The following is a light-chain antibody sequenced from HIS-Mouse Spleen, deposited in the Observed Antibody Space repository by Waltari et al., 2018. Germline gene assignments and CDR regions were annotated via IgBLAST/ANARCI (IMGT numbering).Light chain of an antibody. CDR3: QSADSSGTYQDVV. V-gene: IGLV3-25*03. CDR1: AFPKQY. CDR2: KDS. J-gene: IGLJ2*01. Sequence: SYELTQPPSVSVSPGQTARITCSGDAFPKQYAYWYQQKPGQAPLLVIYKDSERPSGIPERFSGSSSGTTVTLTISGVQAEDEADYYCQSADSSGTYQDVVFGGGTKLTVL.